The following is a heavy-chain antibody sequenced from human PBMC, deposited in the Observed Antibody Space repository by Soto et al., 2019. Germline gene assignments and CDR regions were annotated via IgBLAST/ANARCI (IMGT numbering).Heavy chain of an antibody. CDR2: IGLFERNT. CDR1: GFTFSDAS. D-gene: IGHD2-21*01. J-gene: IGHJ4*02. V-gene: IGHV3-23*01. Sequence: VQLSESGGGLVQPVGSLRLSCLTSGFTFSDASRNWVRQAPGQGRERVSSIGLFERNTYYADSVKGRFTISRANSKSTLYLQMNDLRVEDTAVYYCAIIPTFMVRTPRDNWGQVTAFTVSS. CDR3: AIIPTFMVRTPRDN.